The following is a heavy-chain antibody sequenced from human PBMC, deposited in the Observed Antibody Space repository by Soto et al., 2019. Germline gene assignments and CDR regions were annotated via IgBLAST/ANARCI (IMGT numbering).Heavy chain of an antibody. CDR2: IVVGSGNT. J-gene: IGHJ3*02. V-gene: IGHV1-58*02. Sequence: SVKVSCKASGFTFTSSAMQWVLQARGQRLEWIGWIVVGSGNTNYAQKFQERVTITRDMSTSTAYMELSSLRSEDTAVYYCAADKDPKDAFDIWGQGTMVTVSS. CDR1: GFTFTSSA. CDR3: AADKDPKDAFDI.